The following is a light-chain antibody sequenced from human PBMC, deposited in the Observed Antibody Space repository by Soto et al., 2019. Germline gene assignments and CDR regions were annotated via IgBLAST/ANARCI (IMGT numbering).Light chain of an antibody. CDR1: QSVSSGY. CDR3: QQYSSSPSIT. J-gene: IGKJ5*01. Sequence: EIVLTHSPGTLSFSPGERATLAFRASQSVSSGYLAWYQQEPGQAPRLLIYGASTRATGIPDRFSGSGSGTDFTLTISRLEPEDFAVYYCQQYSSSPSITFGQGTRLEIK. V-gene: IGKV3-20*01. CDR2: GAS.